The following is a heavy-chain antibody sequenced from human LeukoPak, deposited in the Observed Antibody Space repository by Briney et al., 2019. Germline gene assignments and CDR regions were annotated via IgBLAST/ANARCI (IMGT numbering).Heavy chain of an antibody. Sequence: SETLSLPCTVSGGSINTYYWSWIRHPPGKGLEWIGYLFHSGTPRYNPSLKSRVTISADTSKNQFFLNLNSTTAADTAVYFCARRRGWKQQLVYFDYWGRGTLATVSA. J-gene: IGHJ4*02. CDR1: GGSINTYY. V-gene: IGHV4-59*08. CDR3: ARRRGWKQQLVYFDY. CDR2: LFHSGTP. D-gene: IGHD6-13*01.